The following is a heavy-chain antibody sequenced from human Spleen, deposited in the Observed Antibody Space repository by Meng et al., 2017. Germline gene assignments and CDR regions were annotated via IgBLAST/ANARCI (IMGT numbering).Heavy chain of an antibody. CDR2: ISSSSSYI. Sequence: GGSLRLSCTASGFIFANYALNWVRQAPGKGLEWVSSISSSSSYIYYADSVKGRFTVSRDNAKKSLYLQMNSLRAEDTAVYYCAREGYWGQGTLVTVSS. V-gene: IGHV3-21*01. J-gene: IGHJ4*02. CDR3: AREGY. CDR1: GFIFANYA.